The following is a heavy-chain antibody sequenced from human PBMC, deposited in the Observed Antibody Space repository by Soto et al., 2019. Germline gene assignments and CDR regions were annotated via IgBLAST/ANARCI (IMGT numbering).Heavy chain of an antibody. CDR1: GGTFSSYA. V-gene: IGHV1-69*01. CDR3: AIAQGSGTSVESYFDYYYGMDV. Sequence: QVPLVQSGAEVQKPGSSVKVSCKASGGTFSSYAISWVRQAPGQGLEWMGGIIPISGTANYAQKFQGRVTITADESTITAYMERSSLRSEYTAVYYCAIAQGSGTSVESYFDYYYGMDVLGQWTTFTVSS. CDR2: IIPISGTA. J-gene: IGHJ6*02. D-gene: IGHD2-2*01.